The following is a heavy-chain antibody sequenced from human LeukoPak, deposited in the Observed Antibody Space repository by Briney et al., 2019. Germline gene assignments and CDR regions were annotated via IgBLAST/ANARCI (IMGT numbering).Heavy chain of an antibody. D-gene: IGHD2-8*01. J-gene: IGHJ4*02. V-gene: IGHV3-7*01. CDR3: ARDATYCTNGVCYTRFDY. Sequence: PGGSLRLSCAASGFTFTSHWMSWVRQARGKGLEWVARMNLDGSEKYYVDSVKGRFTISRDNAKTSLYLEMNSLRAEDTAVYYCARDATYCTNGVCYTRFDYWGQGTLVTVSS. CDR1: GFTFTSHW. CDR2: MNLDGSEK.